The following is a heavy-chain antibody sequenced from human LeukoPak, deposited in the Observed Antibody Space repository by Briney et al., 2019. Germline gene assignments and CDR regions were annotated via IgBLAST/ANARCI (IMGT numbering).Heavy chain of an antibody. J-gene: IGHJ4*02. CDR3: ARDSFSSSWSGFDC. V-gene: IGHV4-4*07. D-gene: IGHD6-13*01. Sequence: SETLSLTCTVSGASISNYYWSWIRQPAGKGLEWIGRIYPSGSTNYNPSLKSRVTMSVDTSKNQFSLRLSSVTAADTAVYYCARDSFSSSWSGFDCWGQGTLVTVSS. CDR2: IYPSGST. CDR1: GASISNYY.